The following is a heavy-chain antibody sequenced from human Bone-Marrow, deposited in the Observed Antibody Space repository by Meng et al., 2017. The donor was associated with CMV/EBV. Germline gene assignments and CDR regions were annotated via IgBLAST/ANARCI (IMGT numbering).Heavy chain of an antibody. CDR2: ISGSGDGT. V-gene: IGHV3-23*01. CDR1: GFTFSTYA. Sequence: GESLKISCAASGFTFSTYAMTWVRQAPGKGLEWVSTISGSGDGTYSADSVKGRFTISRDNSKNTLYLQMNSLRAEDTAVYYCASGPDRHPPHYYAMDVWGQGTTVTVSS. J-gene: IGHJ6*02. CDR3: ASGPDRHPPHYYAMDV.